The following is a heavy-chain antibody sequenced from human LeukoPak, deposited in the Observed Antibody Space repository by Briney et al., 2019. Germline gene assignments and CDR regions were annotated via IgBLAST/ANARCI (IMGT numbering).Heavy chain of an antibody. CDR1: GGSISSYY. D-gene: IGHD6-13*01. CDR2: IYYSGST. CDR3: ARLRGSSSWYQFDY. J-gene: IGHJ4*02. Sequence: SETLSLTCPVSGGSISSYYWGWIRQPPGKGLGWIGYIYYSGSTNYNPSLKSRVTISVDTSKNQFSLKLSSVTAADTAVYYCARLRGSSSWYQFDYWGQGTLVTVSS. V-gene: IGHV4-59*01.